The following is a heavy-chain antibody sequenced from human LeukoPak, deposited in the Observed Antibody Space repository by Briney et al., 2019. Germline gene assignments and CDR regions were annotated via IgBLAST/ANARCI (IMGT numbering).Heavy chain of an antibody. CDR3: AREDDYGQDAFDI. CDR2: IYYSGST. J-gene: IGHJ3*02. CDR1: GGSISSYY. Sequence: SETLSLTCTVSGGSISSYYWSWIRQPPGKGLEWIGYIYYSGSTNYNPSLKSRVTISVDTSKNQFSLKLSSVTAADTAVYYCAREDDYGQDAFDIWGQGTMVTVSS. V-gene: IGHV4-59*12. D-gene: IGHD4/OR15-4a*01.